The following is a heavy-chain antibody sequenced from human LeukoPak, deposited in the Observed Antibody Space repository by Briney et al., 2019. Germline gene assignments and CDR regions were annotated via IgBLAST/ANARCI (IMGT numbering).Heavy chain of an antibody. CDR3: ARGGYYGSGSPQY. J-gene: IGHJ4*02. D-gene: IGHD3-10*01. CDR2: INPNSGGT. CDR1: GYTFTDHY. V-gene: IGHV1-2*02. Sequence: ASVKVSCKASGYTFTDHYMHWVRQAPGQGLEWMGWINPNSGGTNYAQKFQGRVTMTRDTSISTAYMELSRLRSDDTAVYYCARGGYYGSGSPQYWGQGTLVTVSS.